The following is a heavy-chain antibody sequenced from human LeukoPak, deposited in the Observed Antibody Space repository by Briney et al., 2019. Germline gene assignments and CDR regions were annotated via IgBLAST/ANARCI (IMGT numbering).Heavy chain of an antibody. D-gene: IGHD1-20*01. CDR2: IKSKADGETI. CDR1: GFTFSSYW. Sequence: GGSLRLSCAASGFTFSSYWMSWVRQAPGKGLEWVGRIKSKADGETIDYAAPVRGRFTFSRDDSKNMLYLQMNSLKSEDTAVYYCSTLTSRGLSDSWGQGTLVTVSS. J-gene: IGHJ4*02. CDR3: STLTSRGLSDS. V-gene: IGHV3-15*01.